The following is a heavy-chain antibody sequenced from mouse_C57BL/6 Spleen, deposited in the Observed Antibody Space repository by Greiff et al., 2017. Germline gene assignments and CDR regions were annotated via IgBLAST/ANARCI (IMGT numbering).Heavy chain of an antibody. D-gene: IGHD2-3*01. CDR3: AREFYEGYFVY. Sequence: EVKVVESGGGLVKPGGSLKLSCAASGFTFSSYAMSWVRQTPEKRLEWVATISDGGSYTYYPDNVKGRFTISRDNAKNNLYLQMSHLKSEDTAMYYCAREFYEGYFVYWGQGTTLTVSS. CDR1: GFTFSSYA. J-gene: IGHJ2*01. CDR2: ISDGGSYT. V-gene: IGHV5-4*01.